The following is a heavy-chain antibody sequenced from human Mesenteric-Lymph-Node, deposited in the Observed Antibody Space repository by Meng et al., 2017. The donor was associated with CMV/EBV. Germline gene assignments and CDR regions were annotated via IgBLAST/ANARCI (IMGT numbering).Heavy chain of an antibody. CDR2: IYFSGST. D-gene: IGHD2-2*02. J-gene: IGHJ3*01. CDR1: GGSFSGYY. CDR3: ARVGYCSSSTSCYRDAFDL. Sequence: SETLSLTCAVYGGSFSGYYWSWIRQPPGKGLEWIGSIYFSGSTYYNPSLKSRVTMSVDTSKNQFSLRLSSVTAADTAVYYCARVGYCSSSTSCYRDAFDLWGQGTKVTVSS. V-gene: IGHV4-34*01.